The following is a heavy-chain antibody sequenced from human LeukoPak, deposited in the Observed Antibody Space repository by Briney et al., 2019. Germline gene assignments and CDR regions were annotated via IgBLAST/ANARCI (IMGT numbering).Heavy chain of an antibody. CDR3: ARGPTCSYYDFWSGYYDPSYMDV. CDR1: GYTFTSYD. V-gene: IGHV1-8*01. CDR2: MNPNSGNT. Sequence: ASVKVSCKASGYTFTSYDINWVRQATGQGREWMGWMNPNSGNTGYAQKFQGRVTMTRNTSISTAYMELSSLRSEDTAVYYCARGPTCSYYDFWSGYYDPSYMDVWGKGTTVTVSS. J-gene: IGHJ6*03. D-gene: IGHD3-3*01.